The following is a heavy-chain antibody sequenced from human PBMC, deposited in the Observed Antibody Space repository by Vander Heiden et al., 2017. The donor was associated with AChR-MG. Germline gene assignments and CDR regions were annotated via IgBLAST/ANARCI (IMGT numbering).Heavy chain of an antibody. J-gene: IGHJ4*02. CDR2: MSWNSGSI. CDR1: GFTFNDYA. Sequence: EVQLVESGGGLVQPGGSLRPSCAAAGFTFNDYAMHWVRQAPGEGLEWVSGMSWNSGSIVYADSVKGRFTISRDNAKNSLYLQMNSLRAEDTALYYCAKGYTPYDSIDYWGQGTLVTVSS. D-gene: IGHD3-22*01. V-gene: IGHV3-9*01. CDR3: AKGYTPYDSIDY.